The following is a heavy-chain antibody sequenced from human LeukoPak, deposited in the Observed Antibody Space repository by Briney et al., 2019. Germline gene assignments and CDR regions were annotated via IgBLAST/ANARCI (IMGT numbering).Heavy chain of an antibody. CDR2: INHSGST. CDR1: GGSFSGYY. V-gene: IGHV4-34*01. D-gene: IGHD6-13*01. Sequence: SETLSLTCAVYGGSFSGYYWSWIRQPPGKGLEWIGEINHSGSTNYNPSLKSRVTISVDTSKNQFSLKLSSVTAADTAVYYCAVAAAVDYYYYGMDVWGQGTTVTVPS. CDR3: AVAAAVDYYYYGMDV. J-gene: IGHJ6*02.